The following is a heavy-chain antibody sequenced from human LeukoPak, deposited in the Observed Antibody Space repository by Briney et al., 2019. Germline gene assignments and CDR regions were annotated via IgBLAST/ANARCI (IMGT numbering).Heavy chain of an antibody. D-gene: IGHD3-22*01. J-gene: IGHJ4*02. V-gene: IGHV1-69*13. CDR1: GGXFSSYA. CDR3: ARADDSSGYPIDY. CDR2: IIPIFGTA. Sequence: SVKVSCKASGGXFSSYAISWVRQAPGQGLEWMGGIIPIFGTANYAQKFQGRVTITADESTSTAYMELSSLRSEDTAVYYCARADDSSGYPIDYWGQGTLVTVSS.